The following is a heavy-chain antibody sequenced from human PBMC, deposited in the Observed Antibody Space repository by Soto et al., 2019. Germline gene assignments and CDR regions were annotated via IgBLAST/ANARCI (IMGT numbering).Heavy chain of an antibody. D-gene: IGHD3-9*01. V-gene: IGHV4-34*01. CDR1: GGSFSGYY. CDR2: INHSGST. CDR3: ASLEGLAEISYYFDF. Sequence: SETLSLTCAVYGGSFSGYYWSWIRQPPGKGLEWIGEINHSGSTNYNPSLKSRVTISVDTSKNQFSLKLSSVTAADTAVYYCASLEGLAEISYYFDFWGPGALVTVSS. J-gene: IGHJ4*02.